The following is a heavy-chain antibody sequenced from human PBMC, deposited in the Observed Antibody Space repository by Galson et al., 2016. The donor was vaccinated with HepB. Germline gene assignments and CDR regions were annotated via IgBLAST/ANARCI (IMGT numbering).Heavy chain of an antibody. CDR3: ARSSGWWAFDI. J-gene: IGHJ3*02. Sequence: SLRLSCAASGFPFSSYRMHWVRQAPGKGLEWVAHIWNDGGMIYYGDSVNGRFTISRDNSKNTLYLQMNSLRAEDTAIYYCARSSGWWAFDIWGQGTMVTVSS. CDR1: GFPFSSYR. D-gene: IGHD6-19*01. CDR2: IWNDGGMI. V-gene: IGHV3-33*01.